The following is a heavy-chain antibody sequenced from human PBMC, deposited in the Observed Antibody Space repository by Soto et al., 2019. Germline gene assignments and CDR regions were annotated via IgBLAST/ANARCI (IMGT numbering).Heavy chain of an antibody. CDR2: IYYSGST. CDR1: GGSISSGDYY. V-gene: IGHV4-30-4*01. CDR3: ARGGYYDSSGGH. J-gene: IGHJ4*02. Sequence: PSETLSLTCTVSGGSISSGDYYWSWIRQPPGKGLEWIGYIYYSGSTYYNPSLKSRVTISVDTSKNQFSLKLSSVTAADTAVYYCARGGYYDSSGGHWGQGTLVTVSS. D-gene: IGHD3-22*01.